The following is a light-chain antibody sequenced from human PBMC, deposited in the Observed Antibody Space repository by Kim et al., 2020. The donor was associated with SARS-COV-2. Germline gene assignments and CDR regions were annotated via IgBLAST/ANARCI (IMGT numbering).Light chain of an antibody. Sequence: DIQMTQSPSTLSVSVGDRVTITCRASQSIGTWLAWYQQEPGKAPRLLIYEASNLDSGVPSRFSGSGSGTEFTLTISSLQTDDFATYYCQQYNRSPGLTFGGGTKVDIK. J-gene: IGKJ4*01. CDR3: QQYNRSPGLT. V-gene: IGKV1-5*03. CDR1: QSIGTW. CDR2: EAS.